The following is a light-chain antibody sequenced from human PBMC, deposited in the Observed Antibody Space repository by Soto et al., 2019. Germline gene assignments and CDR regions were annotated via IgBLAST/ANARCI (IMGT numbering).Light chain of an antibody. V-gene: IGLV4-60*02. CDR3: ETWDSNTRNWV. CDR1: SGHSSYI. J-gene: IGLJ3*02. CDR2: LEGSGSY. Sequence: QLVLTQSSSASASLGSSVKLTCTLSSGHSSYIIAWHQQQPGKAPRYLMKLEGSGSYNKGSGVPDRFSGSSSGADRYLTISNLQFEYEADYYCETWDSNTRNWVFGGGTKVTVL.